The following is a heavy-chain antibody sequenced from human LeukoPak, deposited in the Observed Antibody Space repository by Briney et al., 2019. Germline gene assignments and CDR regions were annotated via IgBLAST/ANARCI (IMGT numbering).Heavy chain of an antibody. CDR3: AKDEQVNSGSYY. J-gene: IGHJ4*02. V-gene: IGHV3-23*01. D-gene: IGHD1-26*01. CDR1: GFTFGSFA. CDR2: ISGSGGST. Sequence: GGSLRLSCAASGFTFGSFAMSWVRQAPGKGLEWVSAISGSGGSTYYADSVKGRFTISRDNSKNTLYLQMNSLRAEDTAVYYCAKDEQVNSGSYYWGQGTLVTVSS.